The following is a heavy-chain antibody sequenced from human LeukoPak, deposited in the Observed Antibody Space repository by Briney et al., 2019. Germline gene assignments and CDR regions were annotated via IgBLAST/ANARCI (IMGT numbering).Heavy chain of an antibody. Sequence: GGSLRLSCAASGFTFSSYGMHWVRQAPGKGLEWVAVISYDGSNKYYADSVKGRFTISRDNSKNTLYLQMNSLRAEDTAVYYCAKDGGEAYCGGDCYPPLDWGQGTLVTVSS. CDR2: ISYDGSNK. J-gene: IGHJ4*02. CDR1: GFTFSSYG. V-gene: IGHV3-30*18. CDR3: AKDGGEAYCGGDCYPPLD. D-gene: IGHD2-21*02.